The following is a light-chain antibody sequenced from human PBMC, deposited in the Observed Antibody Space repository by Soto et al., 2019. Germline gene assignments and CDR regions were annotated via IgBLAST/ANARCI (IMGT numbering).Light chain of an antibody. CDR1: QSVSSK. CDR2: GVS. Sequence: EIVMTQSPATLSVSPGERATLSCRASQSVSSKLAWFQQKPGQAPSLLIYGVSTSATGVPVRFSGSGSGTGFTLTVNGLQSDDFAGYYCQQYNNWPHTFGQGTKLEIK. J-gene: IGKJ2*01. CDR3: QQYNNWPHT. V-gene: IGKV3-15*01.